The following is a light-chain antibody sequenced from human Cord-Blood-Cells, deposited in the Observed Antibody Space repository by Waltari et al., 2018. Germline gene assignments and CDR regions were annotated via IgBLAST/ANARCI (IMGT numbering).Light chain of an antibody. CDR1: QSISSY. J-gene: IGKJ1*01. Sequence: DIQMTQSTPSLSASVGDRVTITCRASQSISSYLNCYQKKPGKAPKLLIYAASSLQSGVPSRFSGSGSETDFTLTISSLQPEDFATYYCQQSYRTPRTFGQGTKVEIK. CDR2: AAS. V-gene: IGKV1-39*01. CDR3: QQSYRTPRT.